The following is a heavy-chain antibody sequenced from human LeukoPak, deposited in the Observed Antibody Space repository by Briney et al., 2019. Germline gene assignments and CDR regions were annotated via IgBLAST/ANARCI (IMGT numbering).Heavy chain of an antibody. CDR3: ARFGVAGTDY. CDR1: GFTFSSYA. D-gene: IGHD6-19*01. V-gene: IGHV3-30-3*01. J-gene: IGHJ4*02. Sequence: PGGSLRLSCAASGFTFSSYAMHWVRQAPGKGLEWVAVISYDGSNKYYADSVKGRFTISRDNSKNTLYLQMNSLRAEDTAVYYCARFGVAGTDYWGQGTLVTVSS. CDR2: ISYDGSNK.